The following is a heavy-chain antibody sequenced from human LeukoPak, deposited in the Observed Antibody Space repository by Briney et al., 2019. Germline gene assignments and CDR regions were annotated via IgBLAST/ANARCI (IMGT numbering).Heavy chain of an antibody. CDR2: INSDGSIT. CDR1: GFTFRSYW. V-gene: IGHV3-74*01. D-gene: IGHD1-26*01. CDR3: ARVQEVGPYFEY. J-gene: IGHJ4*02. Sequence: GGSLRLSCAASGFTFRSYWMHWVRQAPGKGPVWVSRINSDGSITQYADSVKGRFTISRDNAKNTLYLQMNSLRAEDTAVYYCARVQEVGPYFEYWGLGTLVTVSS.